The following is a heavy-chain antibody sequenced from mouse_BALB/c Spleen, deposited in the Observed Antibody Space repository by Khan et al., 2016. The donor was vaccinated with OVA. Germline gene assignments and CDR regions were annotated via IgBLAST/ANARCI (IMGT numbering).Heavy chain of an antibody. J-gene: IGHJ4*01. CDR2: ISDSGYT. CDR1: GFSITSDYA. D-gene: IGHD1-1*01. CDR3: ARTNYYGYAMDD. Sequence: EVQLQESGPGLVKPSQSLSLTCTVTGFSITSDYAWYLIRQSPGNKLEWMGYISDSGYTSYNPSLKSRISISRDTSKNQFFLQLTSLTTEDTATYYCARTNYYGYAMDDWGQGTSVTVSS. V-gene: IGHV3-2*02.